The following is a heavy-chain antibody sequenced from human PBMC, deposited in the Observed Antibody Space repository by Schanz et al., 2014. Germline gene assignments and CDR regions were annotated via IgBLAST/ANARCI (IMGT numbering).Heavy chain of an antibody. CDR1: GGTFSSYA. D-gene: IGHD3-22*01. Sequence: QVPLVQSGAEVKKPGSSVKVSCKASGGTFSSYAFSWVRQAPRQGLEWMGKIIPILGMENYAQKFQGRVTITADLSTSTAYMDLSSLRSDDTAVYYCARDIQYHYDTSGPVGAFDIWGQGTVVTVSS. CDR3: ARDIQYHYDTSGPVGAFDI. V-gene: IGHV1-69*04. CDR2: IIPILGME. J-gene: IGHJ3*02.